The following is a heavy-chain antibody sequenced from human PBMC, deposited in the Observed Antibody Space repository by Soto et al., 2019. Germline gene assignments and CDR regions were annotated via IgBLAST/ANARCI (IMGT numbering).Heavy chain of an antibody. CDR3: ARDFVPPEYSSSWRMVYYYYGMDV. V-gene: IGHV1-18*01. CDR1: GYTFTSYG. Sequence: ASVKVSCKASGYTFTSYGISWVRQAPGQGLEWMGWISAYNGNTNYAQKLPGRVTMTTDTSTSTAYMELRSLRSDDTAVYYCARDFVPPEYSSSWRMVYYYYGMDVWGQGTTVTVSS. J-gene: IGHJ6*02. CDR2: ISAYNGNT. D-gene: IGHD6-13*01.